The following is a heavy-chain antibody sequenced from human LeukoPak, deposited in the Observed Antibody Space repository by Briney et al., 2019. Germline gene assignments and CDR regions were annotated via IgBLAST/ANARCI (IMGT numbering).Heavy chain of an antibody. D-gene: IGHD1-14*01. Sequence: PGESLRLSCAASGFTFDGYGMSWVRQAPGKGLEWVSYISSSGSTIYYADSVKGRFTISRDNAKNSLYLQMNSLRAEDTAVYYCAREKVSTRTDAFDIWGQGTMVTVSS. V-gene: IGHV3-11*01. CDR1: GFTFDGYG. CDR3: AREKVSTRTDAFDI. J-gene: IGHJ3*02. CDR2: ISSSGSTI.